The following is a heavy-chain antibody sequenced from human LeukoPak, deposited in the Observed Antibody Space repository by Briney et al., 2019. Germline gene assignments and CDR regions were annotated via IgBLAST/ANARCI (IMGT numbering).Heavy chain of an antibody. J-gene: IGHJ4*02. V-gene: IGHV5-51*01. Sequence: GESLKISFKGSGYRFTSYWIGWVRPMPGKGLEWMGIIYPGDSDTRYSPSFQGQVTISADKSISTAYLQWTSLKASDTAMYYCARLGGDYYFDYWGQGTLVTVSS. D-gene: IGHD4-17*01. CDR1: GYRFTSYW. CDR2: IYPGDSDT. CDR3: ARLGGDYYFDY.